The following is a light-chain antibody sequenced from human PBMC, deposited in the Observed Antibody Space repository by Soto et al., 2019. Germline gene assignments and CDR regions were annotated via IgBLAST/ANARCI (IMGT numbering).Light chain of an antibody. CDR3: QHYNNWPYT. CDR2: AAS. J-gene: IGKJ2*01. Sequence: EIAMTHSPATLSVSPGERGTLSCRASQSVSSNLAWYQQKPGQAPRLLIYAASARATGIPARFSGSGSGTDFTLTISSLQSEDFAVYYCQHYNNWPYTFGQGTKVDIK. CDR1: QSVSSN. V-gene: IGKV3-15*01.